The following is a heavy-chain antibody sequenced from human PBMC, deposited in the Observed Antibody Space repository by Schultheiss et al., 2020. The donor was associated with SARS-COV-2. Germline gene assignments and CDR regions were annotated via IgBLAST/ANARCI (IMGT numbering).Heavy chain of an antibody. CDR1: GYSFTTYW. V-gene: IGHV5-51*01. CDR2: VYPGASDT. CDR3: ARQPYYYDSSGYLDWYFDF. Sequence: GESLKISCKGSGYSFTTYWIGWVRQMPGKGLEWMGIVYPGASDTRYSPSFQGQVTISADKSISTAYLHWSSLKASDTAMYYCARQPYYYDSSGYLDWYFDFWGRGTLVTVSS. D-gene: IGHD3-22*01. J-gene: IGHJ2*01.